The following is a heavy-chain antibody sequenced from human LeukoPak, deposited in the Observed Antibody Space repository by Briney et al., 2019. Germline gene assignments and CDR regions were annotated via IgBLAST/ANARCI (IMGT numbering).Heavy chain of an antibody. J-gene: IGHJ4*02. V-gene: IGHV4-39*07. CDR3: ARGGAGYYGSGSLDY. D-gene: IGHD3-10*01. Sequence: SETLSLTCTVSGGSISSSSYYWGWIRQPPGKGLEWIGSIYYSGSTYYNPSLKSRVTISVDTSKNQFSLKLSSVTAADTAVYYCARGGAGYYGSGSLDYWGQGTLVTVSS. CDR2: IYYSGST. CDR1: GGSISSSSYY.